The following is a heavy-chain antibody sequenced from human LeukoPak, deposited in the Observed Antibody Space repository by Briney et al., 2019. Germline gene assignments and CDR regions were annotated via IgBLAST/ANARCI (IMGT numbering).Heavy chain of an antibody. CDR1: GYTFTSYG. CDR3: ARSVWFGELLGWFDP. V-gene: IGHV5-51*01. CDR2: IYPGDSDT. D-gene: IGHD3-10*01. Sequence: KVSCKASGYTFTSYGISWVRQMPGKGLEWTGIIYPGDSDTRYSPSFQGQVTISADKSISTAYLQWSSLKASDTAMYYCARSVWFGELLGWFDPWGQGTLVTVSS. J-gene: IGHJ5*02.